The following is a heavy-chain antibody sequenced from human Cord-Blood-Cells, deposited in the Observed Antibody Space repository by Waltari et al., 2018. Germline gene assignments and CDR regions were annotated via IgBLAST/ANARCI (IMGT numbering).Heavy chain of an antibody. CDR3: AREGNIVVVPAAIGFDP. CDR1: GYPFTGSS. CDR2: INPNSGGT. Sequence: QVQLVQSGAEVKKPGASGKVSCKASGYPFTGSSMHWVRQAPGKGLEWMGWINPNSGGTNYAQKCQGRVTMTRDTSISTAYMELSRLRSDDTAVYYCAREGNIVVVPAAIGFDPWGQGTLVTVSS. D-gene: IGHD2-2*02. V-gene: IGHV1-2*02. J-gene: IGHJ5*02.